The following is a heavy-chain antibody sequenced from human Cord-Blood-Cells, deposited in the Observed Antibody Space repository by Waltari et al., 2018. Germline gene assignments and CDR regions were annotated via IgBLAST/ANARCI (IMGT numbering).Heavy chain of an antibody. Sequence: EVQLVESGGGLVQPGGSLKLSCAASGFTFSGSAMHWVRQASGKGLEWVGRIRSKANSYATAYAASMKGRFTISRDDSKNTAYLQMNSLKTEDTAVYYCTSFGGVIVNDYWGQGTLVTVSS. CDR3: TSFGGVIVNDY. J-gene: IGHJ4*02. CDR2: IRSKANSYAT. CDR1: GFTFSGSA. V-gene: IGHV3-73*02. D-gene: IGHD3-16*02.